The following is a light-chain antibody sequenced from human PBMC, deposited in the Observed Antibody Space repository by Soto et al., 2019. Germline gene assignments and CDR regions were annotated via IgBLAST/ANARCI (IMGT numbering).Light chain of an antibody. CDR3: SSYTSSSVPFV. CDR1: SSDVGGYIY. V-gene: IGLV2-14*01. J-gene: IGLJ1*01. CDR2: EVT. Sequence: QSALTQPASVSGSPGQSITISCTGTSSDVGGYIYVSWYQQHPGKAPKLMIYEVTKRPSGVSNRFSASKSGNTASLTISGLQPEDEADYYCSSYTSSSVPFVFGTGSKLTVL.